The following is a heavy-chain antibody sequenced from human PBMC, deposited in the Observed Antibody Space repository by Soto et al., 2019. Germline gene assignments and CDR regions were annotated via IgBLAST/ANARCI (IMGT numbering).Heavy chain of an antibody. J-gene: IGHJ5*02. Sequence: SETLSLTCAVYGGSFSGYYWSWIRQPPGKGLEWIGEINHSGSTNYNPSLKSRVTISVDTSKNQFSLKLSSVTAADTAVYYCARRRITIFGVVINYNWFDPWGQGTLVTVSS. CDR2: INHSGST. CDR1: GGSFSGYY. V-gene: IGHV4-34*01. D-gene: IGHD3-3*01. CDR3: ARRRITIFGVVINYNWFDP.